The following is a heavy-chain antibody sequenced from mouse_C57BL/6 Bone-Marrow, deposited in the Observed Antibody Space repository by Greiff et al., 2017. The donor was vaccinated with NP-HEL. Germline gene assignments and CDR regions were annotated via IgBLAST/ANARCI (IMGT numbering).Heavy chain of an antibody. CDR3: AGWDWYFDV. CDR1: GYTFTSYG. Sequence: QVQLKQSGAELARPGASVKLSCKASGYTFTSYGISWVKQRTGQGLEWIGEIYPRSGNTYYNEKFKGKATLTADKSSSKAYMQLSSLTSEDSAVYYCAGWDWYFDVWGTGTTVTVSS. D-gene: IGHD3-3*01. V-gene: IGHV1-81*01. CDR2: IYPRSGNT. J-gene: IGHJ1*03.